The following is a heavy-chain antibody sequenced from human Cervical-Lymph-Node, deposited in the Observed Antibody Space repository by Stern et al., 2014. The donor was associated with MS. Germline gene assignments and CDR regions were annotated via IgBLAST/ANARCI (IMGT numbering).Heavy chain of an antibody. V-gene: IGHV3-30-3*01. CDR2: LSNEGSKQ. D-gene: IGHD2-15*01. J-gene: IGHJ4*02. CDR3: ARDTCRGGGCYFRY. Sequence: VQLVESGGGVVQPGRSLRLSCAASGFLFSSYAMHWVRQAPGKGLDWVAFLSNEGSKQFYADSVKGRFTISRDNSNNTLYLQMNSLRPEDTAVYYCARDTCRGGGCYFRYWGQGSLITVSS. CDR1: GFLFSSYA.